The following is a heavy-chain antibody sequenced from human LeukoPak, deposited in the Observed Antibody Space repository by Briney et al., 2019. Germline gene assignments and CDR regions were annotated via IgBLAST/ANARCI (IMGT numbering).Heavy chain of an antibody. CDR3: TRDPGGYSCGYGGGYFDY. J-gene: IGHJ4*02. V-gene: IGHV3-49*04. Sequence: PGGSLRLSCTASGFTFGDYAMSWVRQAPGKGLEWVGFIRSKAYGGTTEYAASVKGRFAISRDDSKSIAYLQMNSLKTEDTAVYYCTRDPGGYSCGYGGGYFDYWGQGTLVTVSS. CDR2: IRSKAYGGTT. CDR1: GFTFGDYA. D-gene: IGHD5-18*01.